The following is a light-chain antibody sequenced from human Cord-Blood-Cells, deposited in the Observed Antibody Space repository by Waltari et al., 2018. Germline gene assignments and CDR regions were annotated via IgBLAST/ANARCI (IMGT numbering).Light chain of an antibody. CDR2: GAS. V-gene: IGKV3-15*01. Sequence: EIVMTQSTATLSVSPGARATLSCRASQSVSSNLAWYQQKPGQAPRLLIHGASTRATGIPARFSGSGSGTEFTLTISSLQSEALAVYFCQQYNNWPPFTFGPGTKVYIK. J-gene: IGKJ3*01. CDR3: QQYNNWPPFT. CDR1: QSVSSN.